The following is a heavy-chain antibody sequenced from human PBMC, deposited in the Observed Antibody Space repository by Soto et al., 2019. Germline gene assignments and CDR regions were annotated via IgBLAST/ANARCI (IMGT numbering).Heavy chain of an antibody. V-gene: IGHV1-3*01. D-gene: IGHD4-17*01. CDR1: GYTFTSYA. J-gene: IGHJ3*02. Sequence: ASVEVSCKASGYTFTSYAMHWVLQAPGQRLEWMGWINAGNGNTKYSQKFQGRVTITRDTSASTAYMELSSLRSEDTAVYYCARPHDYGDYGDAFDIWGQGTMVTVSS. CDR2: INAGNGNT. CDR3: ARPHDYGDYGDAFDI.